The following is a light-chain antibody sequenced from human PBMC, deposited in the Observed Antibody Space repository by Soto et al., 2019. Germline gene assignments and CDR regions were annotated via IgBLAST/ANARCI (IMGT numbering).Light chain of an antibody. J-gene: IGKJ4*01. Sequence: EIVFTQCPGTLSLXXXXXXTLXXRASQSVNSNYLTWYQQKPGLTPRLLIYGASSRATGIPDRFSGSGSGTDFTLTISRLEPEDFAVYYCQQYDSSRLTFGGGTKVDIK. V-gene: IGKV3-20*01. CDR3: QQYDSSRLT. CDR1: QSVNSNY. CDR2: GAS.